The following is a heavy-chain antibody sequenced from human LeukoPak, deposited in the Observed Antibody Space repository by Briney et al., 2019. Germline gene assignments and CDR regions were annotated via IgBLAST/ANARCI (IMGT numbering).Heavy chain of an antibody. CDR3: AKVREVGTNIEVVVVDISGAFDM. V-gene: IGHV1-2*02. D-gene: IGHD2-15*01. CDR1: GYTFTGYY. CDR2: INPNSGDT. Sequence: ASVKVSCKASGYTFTGYYMHWVRQAPGQGLEWMGWINPNSGDTNVAQKFQGRVTLTRDTSISTSYMELNSLRSDDTAVYFCAKVREVGTNIEVVVVDISGAFDMWGQGTKVTVSS. J-gene: IGHJ3*02.